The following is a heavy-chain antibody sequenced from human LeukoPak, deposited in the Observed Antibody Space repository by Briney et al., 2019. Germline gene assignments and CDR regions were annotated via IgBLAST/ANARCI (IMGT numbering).Heavy chain of an antibody. CDR3: ARGGEGLYYFDY. D-gene: IGHD3-16*01. V-gene: IGHV1-8*01. Sequence: ASVKVSCKASGYTFTSYDINWVRQATGQGLEWMGWMNPNSGNTGYAQKFQGRVTMTRNTSISTAYMELSSLRSEDTAGYYCARGGEGLYYFDYWGQGTLVTVSS. CDR2: MNPNSGNT. CDR1: GYTFTSYD. J-gene: IGHJ4*02.